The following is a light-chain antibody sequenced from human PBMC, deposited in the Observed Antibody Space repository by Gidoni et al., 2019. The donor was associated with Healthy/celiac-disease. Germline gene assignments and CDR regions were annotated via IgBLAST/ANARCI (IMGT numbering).Light chain of an antibody. V-gene: IGLV2-14*01. Sequence: QSALTQPASVSGSPGQSSTISCTGTSRDVGGYDYVSWYQQHPGKAPKLMMYDVSNRPSGVSTRFSGSKSGNTASLTISGLQAEDEADYYCSSYTSSSTRVFGTGTKVTVL. CDR2: DVS. CDR3: SSYTSSSTRV. CDR1: SRDVGGYDY. J-gene: IGLJ1*01.